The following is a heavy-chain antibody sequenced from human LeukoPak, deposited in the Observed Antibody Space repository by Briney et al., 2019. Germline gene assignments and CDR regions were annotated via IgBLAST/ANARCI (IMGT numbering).Heavy chain of an antibody. D-gene: IGHD2-15*01. CDR2: ISGSGGST. J-gene: IGHJ4*02. Sequence: GRSLRLSCAASGFTFSSYAMSWVRQAPGKGLEWVSAISGSGGSTYYADSVKGRFTISRDNSKNTLYLQMNSLRAEDTAVYYCAKSPFPFAATRYYFDYWGQGTLVTVSS. CDR1: GFTFSSYA. V-gene: IGHV3-23*01. CDR3: AKSPFPFAATRYYFDY.